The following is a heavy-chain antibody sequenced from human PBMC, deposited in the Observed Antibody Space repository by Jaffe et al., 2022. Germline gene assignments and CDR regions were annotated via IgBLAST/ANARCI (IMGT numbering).Heavy chain of an antibody. D-gene: IGHD3-9*01. CDR1: GFSFSNAW. CDR2: IKSKTDGGAT. J-gene: IGHJ4*02. Sequence: EVQLVESGGDLVKPGGSLRLSCAASGFSFSNAWMTWVRQAPGKGLEWVGHIKSKTDGGATDYAAPVKGRFTISRDDSKNTVYLQMNSLKTEDTAVYYCTTPPGYFEWAPFDYWGQGTLVTVSS. CDR3: TTPPGYFEWAPFDY. V-gene: IGHV3-15*01.